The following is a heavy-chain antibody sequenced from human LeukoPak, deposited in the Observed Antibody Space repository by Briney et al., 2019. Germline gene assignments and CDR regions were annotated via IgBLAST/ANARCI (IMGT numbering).Heavy chain of an antibody. Sequence: ASVKVSCKASGYTFTSYYMHWVRQAPGQGLEWMGIINPSGGSTSYAQKFQGRVTMTRDTSTSTVYMELSSLRSEDTAVYYCARDSFIRALGIAAAGTSSADYWGQGTLVTVSS. CDR1: GYTFTSYY. CDR2: INPSGGST. CDR3: ARDSFIRALGIAAAGTSSADY. D-gene: IGHD6-13*01. V-gene: IGHV1-46*01. J-gene: IGHJ4*02.